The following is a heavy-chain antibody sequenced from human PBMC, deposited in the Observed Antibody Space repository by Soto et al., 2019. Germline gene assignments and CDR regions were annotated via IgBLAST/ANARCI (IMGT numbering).Heavy chain of an antibody. D-gene: IGHD4-17*01. CDR1: GGTFSSYA. CDR2: IIPIFGTA. CDR3: VKANGDYYFDY. V-gene: IGHV1-69*06. J-gene: IGHJ4*02. Sequence: GASVKVSCKASGGTFSSYAISWVRQAPGQGLEWMGGIIPIFGTANYAQKFQGRVTITADKSTSTAYMELSSLRSEDTAVYYCVKANGDYYFDYWGQGTLVTVSS.